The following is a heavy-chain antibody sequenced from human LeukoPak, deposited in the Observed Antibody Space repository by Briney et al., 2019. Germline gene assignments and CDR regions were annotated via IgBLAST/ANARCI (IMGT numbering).Heavy chain of an antibody. CDR1: GFPFSNAW. Sequence: GGSLRLSCAASGFPFSNAWMSWVRQAPGKGLEWVGRIKSKTDGGTRDYAAPVKGRFTISRDDSKDTLYLQMDSLKTEDTAVYFCTTVYYYRPPGNIPWGQGTLVTVSS. D-gene: IGHD2/OR15-2a*01. CDR3: TTVYYYRPPGNIP. V-gene: IGHV3-15*01. J-gene: IGHJ5*02. CDR2: IKSKTDGGTR.